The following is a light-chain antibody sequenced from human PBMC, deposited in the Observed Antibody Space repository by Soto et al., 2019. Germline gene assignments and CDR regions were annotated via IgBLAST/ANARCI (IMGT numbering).Light chain of an antibody. Sequence: DIQMTQSPSSLSASVGDRVTITCRTSQSSSNYLNWYQQKPGKAPKLLIYGVSRLQSGVPSRFSGSGSETDFTLTISSLQPEDFATYHCQQSYSTPYTFGQGTKLEI. CDR1: QSSSNY. CDR2: GVS. CDR3: QQSYSTPYT. V-gene: IGKV1-39*01. J-gene: IGKJ2*01.